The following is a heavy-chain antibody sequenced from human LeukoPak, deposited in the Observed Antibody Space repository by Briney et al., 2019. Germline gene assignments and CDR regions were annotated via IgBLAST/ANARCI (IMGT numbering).Heavy chain of an antibody. CDR3: AKDLSAYCGGDCWDFQH. CDR1: GFTFRSYG. J-gene: IGHJ1*01. Sequence: PGRSLRLSCAASGFTFRSYGMHWVRQAPGKGLEWVAVISYDGSNKNYADSVKGRFTISRDNSKNTLYLQMNSLRAEDTAVYYCAKDLSAYCGGDCWDFQHWGQGTLVTISS. CDR2: ISYDGSNK. D-gene: IGHD2-21*02. V-gene: IGHV3-30*18.